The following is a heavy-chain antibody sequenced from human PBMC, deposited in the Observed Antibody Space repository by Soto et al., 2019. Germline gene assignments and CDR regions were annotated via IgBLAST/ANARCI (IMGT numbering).Heavy chain of an antibody. J-gene: IGHJ4*02. CDR2: ISYDGSNK. CDR3: ARDLDGYYYDSSGYFDY. D-gene: IGHD3-22*01. V-gene: IGHV3-30-3*01. CDR1: GFTFSSYA. Sequence: GGSLRLSCAASGFTFSSYAMHWVRQAPGKGLEWVAVISYDGSNKYYADSVKGRFTISRDNSKNTLYLQMNSLRAEDTAVYYCARDLDGYYYDSSGYFDYWGQGTLVTVSS.